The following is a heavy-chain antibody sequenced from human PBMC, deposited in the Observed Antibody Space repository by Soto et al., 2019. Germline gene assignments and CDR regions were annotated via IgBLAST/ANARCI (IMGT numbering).Heavy chain of an antibody. CDR3: AREKIKQYSYGYFFY. J-gene: IGHJ4*02. Sequence: QVQLVESGGGVVQPGRSLRLSCAASGFTFSSYAMHWVRQAPGKVLEWVAVISYDGSNKYYADSVKGRFTISRDNSKNTLYLQMNSLRAEDTAVYYCAREKIKQYSYGYFFYWGQGTLVTVSS. CDR2: ISYDGSNK. CDR1: GFTFSSYA. V-gene: IGHV3-30-3*01. D-gene: IGHD5-18*01.